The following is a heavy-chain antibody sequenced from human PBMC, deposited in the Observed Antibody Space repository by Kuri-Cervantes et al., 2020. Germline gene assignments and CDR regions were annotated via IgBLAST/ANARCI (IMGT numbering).Heavy chain of an antibody. CDR3: ARSYSSGWHVL. CDR2: IYYSGST. V-gene: IGHV4-59*01. J-gene: IGHJ4*02. CDR1: GGSISSYY. D-gene: IGHD6-19*01. Sequence: GSLRLSCTVSGGSISSYYWSWIRQPPGKGLEWIGYIYYSGSTNYNPSLKSRVTISVDTSKNQFSPKLSSVTAADTAVYYCARSYSSGWHVLWGQGTLVTVSS.